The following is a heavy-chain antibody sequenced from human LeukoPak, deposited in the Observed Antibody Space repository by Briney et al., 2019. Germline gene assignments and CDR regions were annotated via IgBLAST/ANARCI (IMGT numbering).Heavy chain of an antibody. Sequence: ASVKVSCEASGYTFTSYDINWVRQATGQGLEWKGWINPNSGNTGYAQKFQGRVTMTRNTSISTAYMELSSLRSEDTAVYYCATRGDGYDSSGYYLFDYWGQGTLVTVSS. D-gene: IGHD3-22*01. J-gene: IGHJ4*02. V-gene: IGHV1-8*01. CDR2: INPNSGNT. CDR3: ATRGDGYDSSGYYLFDY. CDR1: GYTFTSYD.